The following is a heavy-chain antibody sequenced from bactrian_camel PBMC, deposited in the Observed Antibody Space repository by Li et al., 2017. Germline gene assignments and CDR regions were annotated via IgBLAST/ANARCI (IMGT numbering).Heavy chain of an antibody. CDR3: VGDPVGAYDS. CDR1: GFTFSTNC. D-gene: IGHD1*01. J-gene: IGHJ4*01. CDR2: INQYSSTT. Sequence: QVQLVESGGGLVQPGGSLRLSCAASGFTFSTNCMSWVRQAPGKGLEGVSSINQYSSTTYYADSVQGRFTISRDNAKNTVYLQMNSLKPEDTAVYYCVGDPVGAYDSWGQGTQVTVS. V-gene: IGHV3-2*01.